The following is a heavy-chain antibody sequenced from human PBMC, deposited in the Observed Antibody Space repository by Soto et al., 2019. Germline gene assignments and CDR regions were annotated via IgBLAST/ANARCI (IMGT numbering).Heavy chain of an antibody. D-gene: IGHD6-6*01. V-gene: IGHV3-9*01. J-gene: IGHJ5*02. CDR1: GFTFDDYA. CDR3: AKDSSSGSFPSYNWFDP. Sequence: EVQLVESGGGLVQPGRSLRLSCAASGFTFDDYAMHWVRQAPGKGLEWVSGISWSSASIGYADSVKGRFTISRDNAKNSLYLQMNSLRAEDTALYYCAKDSSSGSFPSYNWFDPWGQGTLVTVSS. CDR2: ISWSSASI.